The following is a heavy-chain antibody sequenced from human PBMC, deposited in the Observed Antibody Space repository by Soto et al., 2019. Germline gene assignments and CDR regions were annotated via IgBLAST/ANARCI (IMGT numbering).Heavy chain of an antibody. D-gene: IGHD2-2*01. CDR2: ISSSSSTI. V-gene: IGHV3-48*01. CDR1: GFTFSSYS. CDR3: ARDFGTNDCSSTSCHKYYYCGMDV. J-gene: IGHJ6*02. Sequence: LRLSCAASGFTFSSYSMNWVRQAPGKGLEWVSYISSSSSTIYYADSVKGRFTISRDNAKNSLYLQMNSLRAEDTAVYYCARDFGTNDCSSTSCHKYYYCGMDVWGQGTTVTVSS.